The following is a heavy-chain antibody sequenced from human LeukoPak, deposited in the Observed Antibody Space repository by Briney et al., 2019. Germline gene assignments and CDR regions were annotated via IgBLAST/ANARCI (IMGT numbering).Heavy chain of an antibody. CDR3: ARDLLWFGELGWFDP. Sequence: PSETLSLTCTVSGGSISSYYWSWIRQPAGKGLEWIGRIHTSGSTNYNPSLKSRVTMSVDTSKNQFSLKLSSVTAADTAVYYCARDLLWFGELGWFDPWGQGTLVTVSS. J-gene: IGHJ5*02. CDR1: GGSISSYY. V-gene: IGHV4-4*07. D-gene: IGHD3-10*01. CDR2: IHTSGST.